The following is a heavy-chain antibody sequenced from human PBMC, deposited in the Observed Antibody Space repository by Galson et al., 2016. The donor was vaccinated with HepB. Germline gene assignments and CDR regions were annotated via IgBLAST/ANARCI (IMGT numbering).Heavy chain of an antibody. CDR3: AKNKATARVWGHYYYYMDV. D-gene: IGHD3-16*01. V-gene: IGHV3-53*01. CDR1: GFTVSSNY. Sequence: SLRLSCAASGFTVSSNYLSWVRQAPGKGLEWVSIVYSDGSTYYYGSVRGRFTTPRDNSNNIVYLQMNSLRAEDTAVYFCAKNKATARVWGHYYYYMDVWGKGTTVTVSS. CDR2: VYSDGST. J-gene: IGHJ6*03.